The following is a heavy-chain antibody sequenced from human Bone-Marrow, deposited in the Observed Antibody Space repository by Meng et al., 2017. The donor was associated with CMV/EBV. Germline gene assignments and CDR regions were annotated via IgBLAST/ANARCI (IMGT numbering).Heavy chain of an antibody. CDR1: GFTFSPYW. Sequence: ETLSLTCAASGFTFSPYWMSWVRQAPGKGLEWVAKIKQDGSEEYYVDSVKGRFTISRENAKNSLYLQMKCLRVEDTAVYYCARDKRRIDYWGQGTLVTVSS. CDR2: IKQDGSEE. CDR3: ARDKRRIDY. V-gene: IGHV3-7*01. J-gene: IGHJ4*02.